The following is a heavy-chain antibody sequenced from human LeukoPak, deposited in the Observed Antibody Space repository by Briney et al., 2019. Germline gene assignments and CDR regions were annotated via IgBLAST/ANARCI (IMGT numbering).Heavy chain of an antibody. Sequence: GGSLRLSCAASGFTFSSYSMNWVRQAPGKGLEWVSSISSSSSYIYYADSVKGRFTISRDNAKNPLYLQMNSLRAEDTAVYYCARYMITFGGATDAFDIWGQGTMVTVSS. J-gene: IGHJ3*02. D-gene: IGHD3-16*01. CDR2: ISSSSSYI. CDR3: ARYMITFGGATDAFDI. V-gene: IGHV3-21*01. CDR1: GFTFSSYS.